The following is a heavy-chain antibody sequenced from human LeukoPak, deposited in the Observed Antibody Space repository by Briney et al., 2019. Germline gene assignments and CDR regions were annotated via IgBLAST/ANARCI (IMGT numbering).Heavy chain of an antibody. CDR3: ARRNIAAAALDY. V-gene: IGHV3-21*04. J-gene: IGHJ4*02. Sequence: RVSWAGSGCTFSSYCIKWDRQAPGKGLEWVSSISSSSSSIYYADSVKGRFTISRDNAKNSLYLQMNSLRAEDTAVYYCARRNIAAAALDYWGQGTLVTVSS. D-gene: IGHD6-13*01. CDR2: ISSSSSSI. CDR1: GCTFSSYC.